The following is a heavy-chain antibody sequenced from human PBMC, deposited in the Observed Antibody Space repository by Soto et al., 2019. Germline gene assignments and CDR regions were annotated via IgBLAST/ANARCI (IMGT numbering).Heavy chain of an antibody. Sequence: TGGSLRLSCADSGFTFSSYAMSWVRQAPGKGLEWVSAISGSGGSTYYADSVKGRFTISRDNSKNTLYLQMNSLRAEDTAVFYCAKRTWIQLWLASFDYWGQGTLVTVSS. CDR2: ISGSGGST. CDR3: AKRTWIQLWLASFDY. J-gene: IGHJ4*02. V-gene: IGHV3-23*01. D-gene: IGHD5-18*01. CDR1: GFTFSSYA.